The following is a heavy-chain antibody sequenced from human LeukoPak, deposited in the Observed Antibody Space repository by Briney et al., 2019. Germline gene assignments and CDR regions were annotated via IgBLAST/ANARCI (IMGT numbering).Heavy chain of an antibody. CDR2: ISSGSSTI. J-gene: IGHJ3*02. CDR3: ATETENSNHDAFDI. V-gene: IGHV3-48*04. Sequence: GGSLRLSCAASGFTFSSYSLNWVRQAPGKGLEWVSYISSGSSTIFYADSVKGRFTISRDNAKNSLYLHMNSLSAEDTAVYFCATETENSNHDAFDIWGQGTLVTVSS. CDR1: GFTFSSYS. D-gene: IGHD4-11*01.